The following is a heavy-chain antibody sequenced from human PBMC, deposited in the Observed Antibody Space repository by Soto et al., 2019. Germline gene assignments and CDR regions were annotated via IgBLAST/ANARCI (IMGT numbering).Heavy chain of an antibody. J-gene: IGHJ4*02. CDR1: GYTFSGYY. V-gene: IGHV1-2*04. D-gene: IGHD3-10*01. Sequence: ALVKVSCKAFGYTFSGYYMHWVRQAPGQGLEWMGWINPNSGGTNYAQKFQGWVTMTRDTSISTAYMELSRLRSDDTAVYYCARELRGFAVDYWAQGTRVTVSS. CDR2: INPNSGGT. CDR3: ARELRGFAVDY.